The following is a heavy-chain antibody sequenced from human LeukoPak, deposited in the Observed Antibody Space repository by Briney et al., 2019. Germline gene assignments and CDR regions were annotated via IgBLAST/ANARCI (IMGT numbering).Heavy chain of an antibody. J-gene: IGHJ3*02. CDR1: GGSISNYY. D-gene: IGHD3-16*01. V-gene: IGHV4-59*12. CDR3: ATIAWGAFDI. CDR2: IYHSGST. Sequence: SETLSLTCTVSGGSISNYYWSWIRQPPGKGLEWIGYIYHSGSTNYNPSLKSRVTISVDTSKNQFSLKLSSVTAADTAVYYCATIAWGAFDIWGQGTMVTVSS.